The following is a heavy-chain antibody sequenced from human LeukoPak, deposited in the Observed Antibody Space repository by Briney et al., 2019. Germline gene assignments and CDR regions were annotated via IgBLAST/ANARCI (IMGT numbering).Heavy chain of an antibody. V-gene: IGHV3-30*18. J-gene: IGHJ4*02. CDR2: ISSDGSDE. D-gene: IGHD3-22*01. CDR1: GFTFSNAW. CDR3: TKVRYYESSGFIDY. Sequence: PGGSLRLSCAASGFTFSNAWMSWVRQAPGKGLEWVAAISSDGSDEYYADSVKGRFTISRDNSKNTLYLQMNSLRAEDTAVYYCTKVRYYESSGFIDYWGQGTLVTVSS.